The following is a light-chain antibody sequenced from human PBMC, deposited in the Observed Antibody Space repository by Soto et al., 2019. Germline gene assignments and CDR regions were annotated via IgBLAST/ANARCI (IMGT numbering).Light chain of an antibody. V-gene: IGKV1-5*03. CDR1: QSISIW. J-gene: IGKJ1*01. CDR2: GPS. CDR3: QHDKDASWT. Sequence: DIHMTQSPSTLSASVGDRVTITCRASQSISIWLAWYQQKPGRAPNLLIYGPSSLESGVPSRFSGSGSGTEFTLTISRLQPDDFATYYCQHDKDASWTFGQGTKVEIK.